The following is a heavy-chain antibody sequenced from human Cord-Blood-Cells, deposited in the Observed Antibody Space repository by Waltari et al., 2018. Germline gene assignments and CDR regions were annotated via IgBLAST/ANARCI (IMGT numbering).Heavy chain of an antibody. J-gene: IGHJ3*02. CDR1: GYTFTGYY. CDR3: ARGCSSTSCYDAFDI. Sequence: QVQLVQSGAEVKKPGASVKVSCMASGYTFTGYYMHWVRQAPGQGLGWMGRINPNSGGTNYAQKFQGRVTMTRDTSISTAYMELSRLRSDDTAVYYCARGCSSTSCYDAFDIWGQGTMVTVSS. D-gene: IGHD2-2*01. CDR2: INPNSGGT. V-gene: IGHV1-2*06.